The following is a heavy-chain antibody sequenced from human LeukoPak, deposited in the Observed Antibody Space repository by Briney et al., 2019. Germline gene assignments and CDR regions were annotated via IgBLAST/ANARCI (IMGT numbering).Heavy chain of an antibody. D-gene: IGHD5-18*01. J-gene: IGHJ6*03. V-gene: IGHV1-8*01. CDR3: ARVPARYRRKESYYYYYMDV. Sequence: ASVKVSCKASGYTFTSYDINWVRQATGQGLEWMGWMNPNSGNTGYAQKFQGRVTMTRNTSISTAYMELSSLRSEDTAVYYRARVPARYRRKESYYYYYMDVWGKGTTVTISS. CDR1: GYTFTSYD. CDR2: MNPNSGNT.